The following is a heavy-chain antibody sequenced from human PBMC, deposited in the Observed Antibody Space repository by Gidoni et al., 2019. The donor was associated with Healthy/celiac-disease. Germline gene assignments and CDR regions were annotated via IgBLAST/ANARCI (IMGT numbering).Heavy chain of an antibody. CDR1: GFTFDDSA. D-gene: IGHD6-13*01. J-gene: IGHJ3*02. V-gene: IGHV3-9*01. CDR3: AKDHGGSSSWYEVGAFDI. CDR2: ISWNSGSI. Sequence: EVQLVESGGGLVQPGRSLRLSCAASGFTFDDSAMHWVRQAPGKGLEWVSGISWNSGSIGNADSVKGRFTISRDNAKNSLYLQMNSLRAEDTALYYCAKDHGGSSSWYEVGAFDIWGQGTMVTVSS.